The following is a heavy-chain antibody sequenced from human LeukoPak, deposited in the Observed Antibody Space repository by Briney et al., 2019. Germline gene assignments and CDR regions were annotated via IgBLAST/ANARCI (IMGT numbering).Heavy chain of an antibody. CDR1: GFTFSSYA. CDR3: AKVPVSLYSSSSPSLSY. V-gene: IGHV3-23*01. Sequence: GGSLRLSCAASGFTFSSYAMSWVRQAPGKGLEWVSAISGSGGSTYYADSVKGRFTISRDNSKNTLYLQMNSLRAEDTAVYYCAKVPVSLYSSSSPSLSYWGQGTLVTVSS. J-gene: IGHJ4*02. CDR2: ISGSGGST. D-gene: IGHD6-6*01.